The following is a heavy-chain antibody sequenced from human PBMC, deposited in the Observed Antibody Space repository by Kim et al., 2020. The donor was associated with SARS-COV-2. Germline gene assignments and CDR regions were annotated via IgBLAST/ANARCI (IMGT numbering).Heavy chain of an antibody. V-gene: IGHV3-11*04. D-gene: IGHD3-10*01. CDR3: ASEISGSGVFDS. CDR2: ISTRGGTI. CDR1: GFTFSDYY. J-gene: IGHJ4*02. Sequence: GGSLRLSCAASGFTFSDYYMSWIRQAPGKGLEWVSYISTRGGTIYYADSVRGRFTISRDNAKNSLYLQMNSLRVEDTAVYYCASEISGSGVFDSWGQGTLVTASS.